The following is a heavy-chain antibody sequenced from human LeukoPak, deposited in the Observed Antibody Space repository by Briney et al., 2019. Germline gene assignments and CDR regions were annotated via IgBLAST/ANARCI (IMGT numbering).Heavy chain of an antibody. CDR1: GYTFTGYY. J-gene: IGHJ4*02. CDR2: INPNSGGT. Sequence: ASAKVSCKASGYTFTGYYMHWVRQAPGQGLEWMGWINPNSGGTNYAQNFQGRVTMTRDTSIRTAYMELSRLRSDDTAVYYCASSDGYFDWLPHYWGQGTLVTVSS. D-gene: IGHD3-9*01. V-gene: IGHV1-2*02. CDR3: ASSDGYFDWLPHY.